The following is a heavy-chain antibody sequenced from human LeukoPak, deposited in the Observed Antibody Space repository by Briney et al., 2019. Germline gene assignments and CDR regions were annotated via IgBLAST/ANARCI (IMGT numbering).Heavy chain of an antibody. D-gene: IGHD5-18*01. CDR1: GYTFTSYY. J-gene: IGHJ4*02. Sequence: ASVKVSCKASGYTFTSYYMHWVRQAPGQGLEWMGIIYPSGGSVTYAQNFQGRVTMTRDMSTSTVYMELSSLRAEDTAVYYCARDTGDVDTAMVLDYWGQGTLVTVSS. V-gene: IGHV1-46*01. CDR3: ARDTGDVDTAMVLDY. CDR2: IYPSGGSV.